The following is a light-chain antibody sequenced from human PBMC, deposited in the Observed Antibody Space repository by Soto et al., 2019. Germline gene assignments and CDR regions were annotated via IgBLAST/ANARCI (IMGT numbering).Light chain of an antibody. J-gene: IGLJ1*01. CDR1: ESDFASHNS. Sequence: QSALTQPPSVSGFPGQSVTISCTGSESDFASHNSVSWYQQAPGTAPKLIIFEVNNRPSGVPDRFSESKSGNTASLTISGLRPEDEADYFCSSYISSITSHVFGTATTLTVL. CDR3: SSYISSITSHV. V-gene: IGLV2-18*02. CDR2: EVN.